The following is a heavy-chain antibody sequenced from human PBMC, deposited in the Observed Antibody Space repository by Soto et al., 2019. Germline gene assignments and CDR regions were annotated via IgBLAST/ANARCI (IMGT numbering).Heavy chain of an antibody. CDR1: GYTFTSYG. Sequence: QVQLVQSGAEVKKPGASVKVSCKASGYTFTSYGISWVRQAPGQGLEWMGWISAYNGNTNYAQKLQGRVTMTTDTSTSTAYMELRSLRSDDTAVYYCARDTPYPGITMVRAHISMRWFDPWGQGTLVTVSS. D-gene: IGHD3-10*01. CDR3: ARDTPYPGITMVRAHISMRWFDP. J-gene: IGHJ5*02. CDR2: ISAYNGNT. V-gene: IGHV1-18*01.